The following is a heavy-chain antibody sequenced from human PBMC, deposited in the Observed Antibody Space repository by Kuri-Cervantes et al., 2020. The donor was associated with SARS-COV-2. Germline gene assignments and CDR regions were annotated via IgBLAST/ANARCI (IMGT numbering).Heavy chain of an antibody. CDR1: GFTFSSYW. J-gene: IGHJ4*02. Sequence: GESLKISCAASGFTFSSYWMHWVRQALGKGLVWVSRINSDGSSTSYADSVKGRFTISRDNAKNTLYLQMNSLRAEDTAVYYCARGPTPYGDYVHWGQGTLVTVSS. D-gene: IGHD4-17*01. CDR3: ARGPTPYGDYVH. CDR2: INSDGSST. V-gene: IGHV3-74*01.